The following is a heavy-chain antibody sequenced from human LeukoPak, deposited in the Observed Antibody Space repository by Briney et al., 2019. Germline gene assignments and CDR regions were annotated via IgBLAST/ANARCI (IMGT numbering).Heavy chain of an antibody. J-gene: IGHJ4*02. CDR1: GFTFDDYA. CDR3: AKDPLTAASYIYFDS. CDR2: ISWNSGSI. Sequence: GGSLRLSCAASGFTFDDYAMHWVRQAPGKGLEWVSGISWNSGSIGYADSVKGRFTISRDNSKSTLYLQMDSLRAEDTAIYYCAKDPLTAASYIYFDSWGQGTLVTVSS. D-gene: IGHD6-13*01. V-gene: IGHV3-9*01.